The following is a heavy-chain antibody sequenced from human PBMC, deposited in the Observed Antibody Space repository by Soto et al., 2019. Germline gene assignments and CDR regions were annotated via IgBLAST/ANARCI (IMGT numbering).Heavy chain of an antibody. V-gene: IGHV4-59*11. CDR1: GGSLTSHY. D-gene: IGHD3-22*01. CDR2: VSHSGVT. Sequence: PSYTLSLTCAVSGGSLTSHYWTWIRQPPGKGLEWIGYVSHSGVTNYKPSLESRVTISVDTSKNQFSLNLRTVTAADTALFYCARGYYYDSSGVAFDIWGQGTLVTVSS. J-gene: IGHJ3*02. CDR3: ARGYYYDSSGVAFDI.